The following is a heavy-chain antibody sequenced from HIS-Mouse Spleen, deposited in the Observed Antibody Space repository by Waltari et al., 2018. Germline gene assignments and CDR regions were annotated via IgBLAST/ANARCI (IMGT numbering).Heavy chain of an antibody. Sequence: QLQLQESGPGLVKPSETLSLTCTVSGGPISSRSYYWGWIRQPQGKGLEWIGSIYYSGSTYYNPSLRSRVTISVDTSKNQFSLKLSSVTAADTAVYYCAREIPYSSSWYDWYFDLWGRGTLVTVSS. V-gene: IGHV4-39*07. CDR2: IYYSGST. CDR3: AREIPYSSSWYDWYFDL. J-gene: IGHJ2*01. CDR1: GGPISSRSYY. D-gene: IGHD6-13*01.